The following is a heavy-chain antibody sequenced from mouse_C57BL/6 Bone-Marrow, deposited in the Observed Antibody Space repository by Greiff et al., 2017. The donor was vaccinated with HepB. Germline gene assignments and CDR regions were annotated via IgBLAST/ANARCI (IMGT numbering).Heavy chain of an antibody. CDR3: ARPYYYGSSYVRFAY. Sequence: EVQLQQSGPELVKPGASVKIPCKASGYTFTDYNMDWVKQSHGKSLEWIGDINPNNGGTIYNQKFKGKATLTVDKSSSTAYMELRSLTSEDTAVYYCARPYYYGSSYVRFAYWGQGTLVTVSA. D-gene: IGHD1-1*01. J-gene: IGHJ3*01. V-gene: IGHV1-18*01. CDR1: GYTFTDYN. CDR2: INPNNGGT.